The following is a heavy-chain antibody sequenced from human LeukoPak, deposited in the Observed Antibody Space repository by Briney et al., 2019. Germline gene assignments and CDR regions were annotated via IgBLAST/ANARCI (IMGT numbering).Heavy chain of an antibody. Sequence: GGSPRLSCAASGFTFSSYAMSWVRQAPGKGLEWVSAISGSGGSTYYADSVKGRFTISRDNSKNTLYLQMNSLRAEDTAVYYCAKGSYSSGWYVRYYGMDVWGQGTTVTVSS. D-gene: IGHD6-19*01. CDR3: AKGSYSSGWYVRYYGMDV. V-gene: IGHV3-23*01. J-gene: IGHJ6*02. CDR2: ISGSGGST. CDR1: GFTFSSYA.